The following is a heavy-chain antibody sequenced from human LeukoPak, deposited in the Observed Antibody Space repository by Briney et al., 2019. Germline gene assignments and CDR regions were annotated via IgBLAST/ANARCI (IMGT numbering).Heavy chain of an antibody. V-gene: IGHV4-59*12. Sequence: SETLSLTCTVSGGSISSYYWSWIRQPPGKGLEWIVYIYYSGSTNYDPSLKSRVTISVDTSKNQFSLKLSSVTAADTAVYYCARGADGGATYYYYYGMDVWGQGTTVTVSS. CDR2: IYYSGST. J-gene: IGHJ6*02. CDR1: GGSISSYY. D-gene: IGHD1-26*01. CDR3: ARGADGGATYYYYYGMDV.